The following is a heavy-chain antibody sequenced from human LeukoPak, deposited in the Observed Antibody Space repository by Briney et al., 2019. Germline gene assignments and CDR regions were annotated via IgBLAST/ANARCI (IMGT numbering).Heavy chain of an antibody. J-gene: IGHJ5*02. D-gene: IGHD2-15*01. V-gene: IGHV1-2*02. CDR1: GYTFTGYY. Sequence: ASVKVSCKASGYTFTGYYMHWVRQAPGQGLEWMGWINPNSGGTNYAQKFQGRVTMTRDTSISTAYMELSRLRSDDTAVYYCARGYCSGGSYYSGNWFDPWGQGTLVTVSS. CDR2: INPNSGGT. CDR3: ARGYCSGGSYYSGNWFDP.